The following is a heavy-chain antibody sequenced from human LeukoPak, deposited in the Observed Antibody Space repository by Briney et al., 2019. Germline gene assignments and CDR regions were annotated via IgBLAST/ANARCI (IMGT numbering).Heavy chain of an antibody. D-gene: IGHD3-22*01. CDR2: IYTSGST. CDR1: GGSISSGSYY. Sequence: SETLSLTCTVSGGSISSGSYYWSWIRQPAGKGLEWIGRIYTSGSTNYNPSLKSRVTISVDTSKNQFSLKLSSVTAADTAVYYCATRSRRDYYDSSGYDYWGQGTLVTVSS. V-gene: IGHV4-61*02. CDR3: ATRSRRDYYDSSGYDY. J-gene: IGHJ4*02.